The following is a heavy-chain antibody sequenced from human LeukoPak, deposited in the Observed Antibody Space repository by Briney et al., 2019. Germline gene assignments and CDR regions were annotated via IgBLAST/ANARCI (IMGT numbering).Heavy chain of an antibody. CDR2: IYYSGST. D-gene: IGHD6-19*01. CDR3: ARGSSGYVRYFDY. V-gene: IGHV4-39*07. CDR1: GGSISSSSYY. J-gene: IGHJ4*02. Sequence: PSETLSLTCTVSGGSISSSSYYWGWIRQPPGKGLEWIGSIYYSGSTYYNPSLKSRVTISVDTSKNQFSLKLSSVTAADTAVYYCARGSSGYVRYFDYWGQGTLVTVSS.